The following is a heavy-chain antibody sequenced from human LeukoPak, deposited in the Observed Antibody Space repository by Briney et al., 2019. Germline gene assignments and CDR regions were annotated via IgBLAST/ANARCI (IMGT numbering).Heavy chain of an antibody. Sequence: ASAKVSCKASGYTFTGYYMHWVRQAPGQGLEWMGRINPNSGGTNYAQKFQGRVTMTRDTSISTAYMELSRLRSDDTAVYYCARFYDSSGYHNNWGQGTLVTVSS. CDR3: ARFYDSSGYHNN. CDR1: GYTFTGYY. J-gene: IGHJ4*02. V-gene: IGHV1-2*06. D-gene: IGHD3-22*01. CDR2: INPNSGGT.